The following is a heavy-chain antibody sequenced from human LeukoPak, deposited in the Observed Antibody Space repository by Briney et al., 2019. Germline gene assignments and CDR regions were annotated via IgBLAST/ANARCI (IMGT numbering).Heavy chain of an antibody. J-gene: IGHJ5*02. V-gene: IGHV1-2*06. CDR2: IHPNSGGT. CDR1: GYTLTRYY. D-gene: IGHD3-22*01. Sequence: ASEKLFCNASGYTLTRYYLLGARHASAQGFVWMGRIHPNSGGTNYAQKFQRRVTMTRDTSISTAYMELSRLRSDDTAVYYCAIPYYYDSSGYLRWNWFDPWGQGTLVTVSS. CDR3: AIPYYYDSSGYLRWNWFDP.